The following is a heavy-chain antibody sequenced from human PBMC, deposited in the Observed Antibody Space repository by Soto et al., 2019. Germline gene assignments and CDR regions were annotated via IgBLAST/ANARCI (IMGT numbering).Heavy chain of an antibody. CDR2: ISWNSGSI. Sequence: EVQLVESGGGLVQPGRSLRLSCAASGFTFDDYAMHWVRQAPGKGLEWVSGISWNSGSIGYADSVKGRFIISRDNAKNSLYLQMNSLRAEDTALYYCAKDKGGYDYPNYDDAFDIWGQGTMVTVSS. CDR1: GFTFDDYA. D-gene: IGHD5-12*01. J-gene: IGHJ3*02. V-gene: IGHV3-9*01. CDR3: AKDKGGYDYPNYDDAFDI.